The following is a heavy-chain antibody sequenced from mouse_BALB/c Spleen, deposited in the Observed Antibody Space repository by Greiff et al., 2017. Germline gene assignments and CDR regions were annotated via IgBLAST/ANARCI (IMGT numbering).Heavy chain of an antibody. V-gene: IGHV1-7*01. Sequence: VQLVESGAELAKPGASVKMSCKASGYTFTSYWMHWVKQRPGQGLEWIGYINPSTGYTEYNQKFKDKATLTADKSSSTAYMQLSSLTSEDSAVYYCARRDFGSSYPFAYWGQGTLVTVSA. CDR3: ARRDFGSSYPFAY. CDR1: GYTFTSYW. J-gene: IGHJ3*01. CDR2: INPSTGYT. D-gene: IGHD1-1*01.